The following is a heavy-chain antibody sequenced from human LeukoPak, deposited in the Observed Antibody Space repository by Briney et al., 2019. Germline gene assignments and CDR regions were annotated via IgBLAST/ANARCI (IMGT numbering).Heavy chain of an antibody. Sequence: SDTLSLTCTVSGGSIRSYYWSWIRQPPGKGLEWIGYIYYSGSTNYNPSLKSRVSISVDTSKNQFSLKLSSVTAADTAVYYCARTGSTVTMLYPFDHWGQGTLSPSPQ. CDR1: GGSIRSYY. CDR3: ARTGSTVTMLYPFDH. J-gene: IGHJ4*02. CDR2: IYYSGST. D-gene: IGHD4-17*01. V-gene: IGHV4-59*07.